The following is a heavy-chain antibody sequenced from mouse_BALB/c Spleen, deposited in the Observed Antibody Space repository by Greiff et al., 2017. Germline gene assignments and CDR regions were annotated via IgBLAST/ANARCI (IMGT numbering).Heavy chain of an antibody. CDR1: GFTFSSYG. CDR3: ARERDYYGSRYYFDY. D-gene: IGHD1-1*01. Sequence: EVKLMESGGGLVQPGGSLKLSCAASGFTFSSYGMSWVRQTPDKRLELVATINSNGGSTYYPDSVKGRFTISRDNAKNTLYLQMSSLKSEDTAMYYCARERDYYGSRYYFDYWGQGTTLTVSS. CDR2: INSNGGST. V-gene: IGHV5-6-3*01. J-gene: IGHJ2*01.